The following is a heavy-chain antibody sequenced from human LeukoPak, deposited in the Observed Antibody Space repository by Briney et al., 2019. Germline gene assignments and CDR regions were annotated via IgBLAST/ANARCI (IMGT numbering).Heavy chain of an antibody. CDR3: ARDHAGITGS. J-gene: IGHJ5*02. CDR1: GFTFSSYS. CDR2: ISNSSSTI. D-gene: IGHD1-14*01. Sequence: GGTLTLSCAASGFTFSSYSMSWVRQAPGKGLEWVSYISNSSSTIYYADSVKGRFTISRANAKNSLYLQMNSLRAEDTAVYYCARDHAGITGSWGQGTLVTVSS. V-gene: IGHV3-48*01.